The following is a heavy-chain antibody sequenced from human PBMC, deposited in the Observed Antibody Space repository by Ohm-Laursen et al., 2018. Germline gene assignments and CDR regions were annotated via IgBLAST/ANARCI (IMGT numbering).Heavy chain of an antibody. CDR3: ATPGVTSGGFDY. Sequence: SLRLSCTASGFTFNNYAMSWVRQAPGKGLEWVAVIWYDGSNKYYADSVKGRFTISRDNSKNTLYLQMNSLRAEDTAVYYCATPGVTSGGFDYWGQGTLVTVSS. V-gene: IGHV3-33*08. J-gene: IGHJ4*02. CDR1: GFTFNNYA. D-gene: IGHD4-17*01. CDR2: IWYDGSNK.